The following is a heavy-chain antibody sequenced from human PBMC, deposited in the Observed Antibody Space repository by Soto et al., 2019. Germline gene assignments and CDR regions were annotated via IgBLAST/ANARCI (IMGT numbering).Heavy chain of an antibody. CDR3: ARDAYGSPGY. CDR2: INAYNGNT. J-gene: IGHJ4*02. D-gene: IGHD3-16*01. CDR1: GYTFTSYA. Sequence: ASVKVSCKASGYTFTSYAMHWVRQAPGQGLEWMGWINAYNGNTNYAQKLQGRVTMTTDTSTSTAYMELRSLRSDDTAVYYCARDAYGSPGYWGQGTLVTVSS. V-gene: IGHV1-18*01.